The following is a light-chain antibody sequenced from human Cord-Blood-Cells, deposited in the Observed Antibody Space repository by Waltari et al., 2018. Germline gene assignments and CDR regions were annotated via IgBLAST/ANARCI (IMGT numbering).Light chain of an antibody. V-gene: IGKV4-1*01. CDR3: QQYYSTPFT. CDR1: LSVLYSSNNKNY. J-gene: IGKJ3*01. CDR2: WAS. Sequence: DIVMTQSPDSLAVSLGERATTTRKSSLSVLYSSNNKNYLAWYQQKPGQPPKLLIYWASTRESGVPDRFSGSGFGTDFTLTISSLQAEDVAVYYCQQYYSTPFTFGPGTKVDIK.